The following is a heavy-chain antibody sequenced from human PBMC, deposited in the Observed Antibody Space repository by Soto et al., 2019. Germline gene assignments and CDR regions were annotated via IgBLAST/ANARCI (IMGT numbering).Heavy chain of an antibody. CDR2: ISSSSSTI. Sequence: GGSLRLACPVSGFSFSSCSMYWVRQAPGKGLEWVSYISSSSSTIYYADSVKGRFTISRDNAKNSLYLQMNSLRDEDTAVYYCAGEADYDSSGFRLNCFDPWGQGTLVTVSS. J-gene: IGHJ5*02. D-gene: IGHD3-22*01. CDR1: GFSFSSCS. V-gene: IGHV3-48*02. CDR3: AGEADYDSSGFRLNCFDP.